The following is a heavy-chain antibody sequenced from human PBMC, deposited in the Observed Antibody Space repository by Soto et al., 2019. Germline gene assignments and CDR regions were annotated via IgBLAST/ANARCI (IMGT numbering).Heavy chain of an antibody. CDR2: INSDGSST. CDR1: GFTFSSYW. J-gene: IGHJ6*02. Sequence: EVQLVESGGGLVQPGGSLRLSCAASGFTFSSYWMHWVRQAPGKGLVWFSRINSDGSSTSYADSVKGRFTISRDNAKNTLYLQMNSLRAEDTAVYYCARVPLPASYYYYGMDVWGQGTTVTVSS. V-gene: IGHV3-74*01. CDR3: ARVPLPASYYYYGMDV.